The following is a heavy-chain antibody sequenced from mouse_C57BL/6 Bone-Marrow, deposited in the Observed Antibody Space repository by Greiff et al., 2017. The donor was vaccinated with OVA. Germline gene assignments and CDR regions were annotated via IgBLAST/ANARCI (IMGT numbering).Heavy chain of an antibody. V-gene: IGHV2-5*01. Sequence: QVQLKQSGPGLVQPSQSLSITCTVSGFSLTSYGVHWVRQSPGKGLEWLGVIWRGGSTDYNAAFMSRLSITKDNSKSQVFFKMNSLQADDTAIYYCAKNSFNYYGSAWFAYWGQGTLVTVSA. CDR1: GFSLTSYG. CDR2: IWRGGST. D-gene: IGHD1-1*01. J-gene: IGHJ3*01. CDR3: AKNSFNYYGSAWFAY.